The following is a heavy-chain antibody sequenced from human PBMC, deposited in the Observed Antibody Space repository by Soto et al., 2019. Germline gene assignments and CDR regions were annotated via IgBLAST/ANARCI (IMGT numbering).Heavy chain of an antibody. CDR1: GGSISSSSYY. J-gene: IGHJ4*02. Sequence: PSETLSLTCTVSGGSISSSSYYWGWIRQPPGKGLEWIGSIYYSGSTYYNPSLKSRVTISVDTSKNQFSLKLSSVTAADTAVYYCARQEVVVVPAAQTPGVYYFDYWGQGTLVTVSS. CDR3: ARQEVVVVPAAQTPGVYYFDY. V-gene: IGHV4-39*01. D-gene: IGHD2-2*01. CDR2: IYYSGST.